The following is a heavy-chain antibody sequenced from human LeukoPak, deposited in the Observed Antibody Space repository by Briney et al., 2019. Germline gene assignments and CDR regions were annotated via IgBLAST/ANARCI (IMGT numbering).Heavy chain of an antibody. CDR1: GYTFTGYY. CDR2: INPNSGGT. Sequence: ASVKVSCKASGYTFTGYYTHWVRQAPGQGLEWMGWINPNSGGTNYAQKFQGRVTMTRDTSISTAYMELSRLRSDDTAVYYCAREGYSSSSAYYWGQGTLVTVSS. D-gene: IGHD6-6*01. J-gene: IGHJ4*02. CDR3: AREGYSSSSAYY. V-gene: IGHV1-2*02.